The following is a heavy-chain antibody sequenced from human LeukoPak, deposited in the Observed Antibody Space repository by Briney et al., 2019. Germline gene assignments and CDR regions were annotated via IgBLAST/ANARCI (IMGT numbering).Heavy chain of an antibody. J-gene: IGHJ4*02. D-gene: IGHD1-26*01. CDR2: INPNSGGT. CDR1: GYTFTGYY. V-gene: IGHV1-2*02. Sequence: ASVKVSCKASGYTFTGYYMHWVRQAPGQGLEWMGWINPNSGGTNYAQKFQGRVTMTRDTSISTAYMELSRLRSDDTAVYYCARXGPHIVGATNTSYWGQGTLVTVSS. CDR3: ARXGPHIVGATNTSY.